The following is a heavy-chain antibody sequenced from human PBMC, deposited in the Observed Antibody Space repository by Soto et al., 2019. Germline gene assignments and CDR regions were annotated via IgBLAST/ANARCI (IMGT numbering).Heavy chain of an antibody. CDR3: YKADYYCDSMDV. J-gene: IGHJ6*02. D-gene: IGHD4-4*01. CDR2: IHHSGSI. Sequence: SETLSLTCTVSGGSISSDYYHWTWIRQSPGKGLEWIGYIHHSGSILYNPSLKSRVTISVDTSKNQFSLHLSSVTAADTAVYCYYKADYYCDSMDVWGQGTTVTVSS. CDR1: GGSISSDYYH. V-gene: IGHV4-30-4*08.